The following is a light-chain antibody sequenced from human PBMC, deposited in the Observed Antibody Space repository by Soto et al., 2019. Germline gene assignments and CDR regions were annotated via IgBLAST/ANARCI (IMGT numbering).Light chain of an antibody. Sequence: DIQMTQSPSSLSASVGDRVTITCRASQGISNYLAWYQQKPGKVPKLLIYVASTLQSGVPSRFSGSGSGTDFTLTIRSLQPEDVATYYCQKYNSAPITVGQGTKVDIK. CDR3: QKYNSAPIT. CDR2: VAS. J-gene: IGKJ1*01. V-gene: IGKV1-27*01. CDR1: QGISNY.